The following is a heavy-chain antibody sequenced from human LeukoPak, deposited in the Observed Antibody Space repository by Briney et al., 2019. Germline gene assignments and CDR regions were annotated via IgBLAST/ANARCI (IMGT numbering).Heavy chain of an antibody. CDR2: INWNGLSI. CDR3: ARGVITMVRGVINPSGWFDP. Sequence: GGSLRLSCIASGFTYDDYAMHWVRQPPGKGLEWVAGINWNGLSIGYADSVKGRFTISRDNAKNSLYLHMNIVRPEDMALYYCARGVITMVRGVINPSGWFDPWGQGTLVTVSS. D-gene: IGHD3-10*01. CDR1: GFTYDDYA. J-gene: IGHJ5*02. V-gene: IGHV3-9*03.